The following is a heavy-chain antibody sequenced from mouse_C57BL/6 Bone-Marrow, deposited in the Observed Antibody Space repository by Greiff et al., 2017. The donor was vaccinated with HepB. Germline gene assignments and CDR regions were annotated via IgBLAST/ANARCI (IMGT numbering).Heavy chain of an antibody. Sequence: QVQLQQPGAELVKPGASVKISCKASGYAFSSYWMNWVKQRPGKGLEWIGQIYPGDGDTNYNGKFKGKATLTADKSSSTAYMQLSSLTSEDSAVYFCARVLRVGPFDYWGQGTTLTVSS. D-gene: IGHD1-1*01. CDR3: ARVLRVGPFDY. J-gene: IGHJ2*01. CDR2: IYPGDGDT. CDR1: GYAFSSYW. V-gene: IGHV1-80*01.